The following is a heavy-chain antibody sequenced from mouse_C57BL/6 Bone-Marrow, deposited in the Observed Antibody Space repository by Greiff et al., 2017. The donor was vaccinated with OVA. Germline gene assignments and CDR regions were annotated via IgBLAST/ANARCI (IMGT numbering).Heavy chain of an antibody. D-gene: IGHD1-1*01. CDR3: ARMTAVVGDFDV. Sequence: QVQLKQPGAELVMPGASVKLSCKASGYTFTSYWMRWVKQRPGQGLEWIGEIDPSDSYTNYTQKFKGKSTLTVDKSSSTAYMQLRSLTSEDSAVYYCARMTAVVGDFDVWGTGTTVTVSS. V-gene: IGHV1-69*01. CDR1: GYTFTSYW. CDR2: IDPSDSYT. J-gene: IGHJ1*03.